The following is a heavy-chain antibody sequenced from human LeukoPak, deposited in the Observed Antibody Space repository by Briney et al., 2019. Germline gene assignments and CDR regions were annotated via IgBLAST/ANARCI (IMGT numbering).Heavy chain of an antibody. D-gene: IGHD3-22*01. CDR3: ARGRWYYDSSGYYFDY. Sequence: SETLSLTCTVSGASITSYYWSWIRQPPGKGLEWIGNIYYSGITNYNPSLKSRVTISVDMSKSLFSLKLTSVTAADTAVYYCARGRWYYDSSGYYFDYWGQGTLVTVSS. J-gene: IGHJ4*02. CDR1: GASITSYY. V-gene: IGHV4-59*12. CDR2: IYYSGIT.